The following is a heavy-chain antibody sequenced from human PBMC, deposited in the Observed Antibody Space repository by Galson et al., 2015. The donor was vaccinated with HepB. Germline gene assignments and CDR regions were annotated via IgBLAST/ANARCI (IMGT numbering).Heavy chain of an antibody. CDR3: ARENWGSFRFWFDP. J-gene: IGHJ5*02. V-gene: IGHV6-1*01. CDR1: GDSVSSHSAA. CDR2: TYYRSKWYN. Sequence: CAISGDSVSSHSAAWNWIRQSPSRGLEWLGRTYYRSKWYNDYAVSVKSRITINPDTSKNQFSLQLNSVTPEDTAVYYCARENWGSFRFWFDPWGQGTLVTVSS. D-gene: IGHD7-27*01.